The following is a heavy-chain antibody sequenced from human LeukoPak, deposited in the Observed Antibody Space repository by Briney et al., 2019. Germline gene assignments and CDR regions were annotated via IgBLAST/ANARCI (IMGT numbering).Heavy chain of an antibody. D-gene: IGHD3-9*01. CDR2: IHAGNGNT. J-gene: IGHJ5*02. Sequence: ASVKVSCKASGYTFTTYAIQWVRQATGQRLEWMGWIHAGNGNTKYSQKFQGRVTITRDTSASTAYMDLSSLRSEDTALYYCAREHDLLTGFGFDPWGQGTLVTVSS. V-gene: IGHV1-3*01. CDR1: GYTFTTYA. CDR3: AREHDLLTGFGFDP.